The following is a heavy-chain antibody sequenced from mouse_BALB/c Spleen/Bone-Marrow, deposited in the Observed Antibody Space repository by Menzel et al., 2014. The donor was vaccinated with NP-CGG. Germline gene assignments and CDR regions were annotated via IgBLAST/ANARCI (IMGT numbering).Heavy chain of an antibody. Sequence: EVQGVESGGGLVQPGGSLKLSCAASGFTFSNYGTSWVRQTPDKRLELVATINGNGGSTYYPDSVKGRFTISRDTAKNALYLQMSSLKSEETAMYYCVRGNYGNYVDYFDFWGQGTTLTVSS. V-gene: IGHV5-6-3*01. J-gene: IGHJ2*01. D-gene: IGHD2-1*01. CDR1: GFTFSNYG. CDR2: INGNGGST. CDR3: VRGNYGNYVDYFDF.